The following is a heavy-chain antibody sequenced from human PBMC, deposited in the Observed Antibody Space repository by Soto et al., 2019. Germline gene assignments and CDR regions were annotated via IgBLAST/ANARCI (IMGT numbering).Heavy chain of an antibody. D-gene: IGHD6-13*01. J-gene: IGHJ4*02. V-gene: IGHV3-30*18. Sequence: VQLVESGGGVVQPGRSLRLSCAASGFTFSSYGMHWVRQAPGKGLEWVAVISYDGSNKYYADSVKGRFTISRDNSKNTLYLQMNSLRAEDTAVYYCAKDPGDSSSWYVDYWGQGTLVTVSS. CDR2: ISYDGSNK. CDR1: GFTFSSYG. CDR3: AKDPGDSSSWYVDY.